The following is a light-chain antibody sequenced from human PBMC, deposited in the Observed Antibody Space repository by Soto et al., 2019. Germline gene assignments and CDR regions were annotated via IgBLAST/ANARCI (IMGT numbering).Light chain of an antibody. V-gene: IGKV3-20*01. CDR2: GAS. CDR3: QQYSSSPPRNT. Sequence: EIVLTQSPGTLSLSPGERATLSCRASQSVDSSDLAWYQQKPGQAPRLVLYGASSRATDIPDRFSGSGSGKDFPLTIRRLEHEFFAEYYGQQYSSSPPRNTFGEGNMLEIK. CDR1: QSVDSSD. J-gene: IGKJ2*01.